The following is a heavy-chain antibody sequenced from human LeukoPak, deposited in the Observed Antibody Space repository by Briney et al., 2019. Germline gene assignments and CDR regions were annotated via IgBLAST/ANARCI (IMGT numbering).Heavy chain of an antibody. J-gene: IGHJ5*02. D-gene: IGHD2-2*01. Sequence: GGSLRLSCAASGFTFSSYGMHWVRQAPGKGVEWVAFIRYDGSNKYYADSVKGRFTISRDNSKSTMYLQMNSLRAEDTAVYYCAKDRHAPGRYCSSAICFPFDIWGQGTLVTVSS. CDR1: GFTFSSYG. CDR3: AKDRHAPGRYCSSAICFPFDI. CDR2: IRYDGSNK. V-gene: IGHV3-30*02.